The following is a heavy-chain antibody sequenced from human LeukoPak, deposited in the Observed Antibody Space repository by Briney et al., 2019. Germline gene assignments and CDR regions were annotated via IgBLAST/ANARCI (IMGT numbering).Heavy chain of an antibody. Sequence: GGPLRLSCAASGFIFGNYAMNWVRQAPGKGLDWLSYISSSSSTIYYADSVKGRFTISRDNAKNSLYLQMNSLRDEDTAVYYCARGTSWGYDPNGFHIWGQGTMVTVSS. D-gene: IGHD5-12*01. CDR2: ISSSSSTI. V-gene: IGHV3-48*02. CDR1: GFIFGNYA. J-gene: IGHJ3*02. CDR3: ARGTSWGYDPNGFHI.